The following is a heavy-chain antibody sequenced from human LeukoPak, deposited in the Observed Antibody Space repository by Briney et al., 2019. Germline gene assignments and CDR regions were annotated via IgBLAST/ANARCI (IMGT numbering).Heavy chain of an antibody. J-gene: IGHJ4*02. CDR2: ITTTSTSK. Sequence: GGSLRLSCAASGFAFNTYSMNWVRQAPGKGMQWVSSITTTSTSKYYADSVKGRFTISRDNAKNSLYLQMDRLRDEDTAVYYCAISRWQQLVTYFDYWGQGTLVTVSS. CDR1: GFAFNTYS. CDR3: AISRWQQLVTYFDY. D-gene: IGHD6-13*01. V-gene: IGHV3-48*02.